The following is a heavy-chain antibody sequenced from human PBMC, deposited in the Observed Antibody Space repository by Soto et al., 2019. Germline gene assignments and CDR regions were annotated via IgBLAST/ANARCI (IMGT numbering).Heavy chain of an antibody. CDR2: IIPIFGTA. CDR3: ARDLDYYDSSGYRGYYFDY. D-gene: IGHD3-22*01. J-gene: IGHJ4*02. Sequence: SVKVSCKAAGYTFTSYYMHWVRQAPGQGLEWMGGIIPIFGTANYAQKFQGRVTITADESTSTAYMELSSLRSEDTAVYYCARDLDYYDSSGYRGYYFDYWGQGTLVTVSS. CDR1: GYTFTSYY. V-gene: IGHV1-69*13.